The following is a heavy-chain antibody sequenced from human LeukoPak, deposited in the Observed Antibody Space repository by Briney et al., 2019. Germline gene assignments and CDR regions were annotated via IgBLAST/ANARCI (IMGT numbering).Heavy chain of an antibody. D-gene: IGHD3-22*01. V-gene: IGHV1-8*03. J-gene: IGHJ4*02. CDR2: MNPNSGNT. CDR1: GYTFTSYD. Sequence: ASVKVSCKASGYTFTSYDINWVRQATGQGLEWMGWMNPNSGNTGYAQKVQGRVTITRNTSISTAYMELSSLRSEDTAVYYCARRGDYYDSSGYYYVYNYWGQGTLVTVSS. CDR3: ARRGDYYDSSGYYYVYNY.